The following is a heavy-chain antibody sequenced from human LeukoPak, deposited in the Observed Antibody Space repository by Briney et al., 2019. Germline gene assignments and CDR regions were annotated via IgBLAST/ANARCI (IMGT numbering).Heavy chain of an antibody. Sequence: PSETLSLTCTDPGGSISSYYWSWIRQPPGKGLEWIGYIYYSGSTNYNPSLKSRVTISVDTSKNQFSLKLSSVTAADTAVYYCARVGRRDGYSLALYYFDYWGQGTLVTVSS. CDR3: ARVGRRDGYSLALYYFDY. CDR2: IYYSGST. CDR1: GGSISSYY. V-gene: IGHV4-59*01. D-gene: IGHD5-24*01. J-gene: IGHJ4*02.